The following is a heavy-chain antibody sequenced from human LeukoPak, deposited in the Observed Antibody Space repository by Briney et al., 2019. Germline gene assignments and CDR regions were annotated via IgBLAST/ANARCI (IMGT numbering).Heavy chain of an antibody. D-gene: IGHD5-18*01. V-gene: IGHV3-30-3*01. CDR3: VRDREYSYGLGDAFDI. J-gene: IGHJ3*02. Sequence: GGSLRLSCAASGFTFSSYAMHWVRQAPGKGLEWVAVISYDGSNKYYADSVKGRFTISRDNSKNTLYLQMNSLRAEDTAVYYCVRDREYSYGLGDAFDIWGQGTMVTVSS. CDR1: GFTFSSYA. CDR2: ISYDGSNK.